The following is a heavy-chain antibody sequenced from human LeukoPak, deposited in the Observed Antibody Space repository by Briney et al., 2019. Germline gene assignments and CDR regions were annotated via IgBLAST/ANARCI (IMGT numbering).Heavy chain of an antibody. D-gene: IGHD2-2*01. V-gene: IGHV3-53*01. CDR3: ASGPSYCSSTSCYSDYYYGLDV. Sequence: GGSLRLSCAASGFTVSSNYMSWVRQAPVKGLEWVSVIYSGGSTYYADSVKGRFTISRDNSKNTLYLQMNSLRAEDTAVYYCASGPSYCSSTSCYSDYYYGLDVWGQGTTVTVSS. CDR2: IYSGGST. J-gene: IGHJ6*02. CDR1: GFTVSSNY.